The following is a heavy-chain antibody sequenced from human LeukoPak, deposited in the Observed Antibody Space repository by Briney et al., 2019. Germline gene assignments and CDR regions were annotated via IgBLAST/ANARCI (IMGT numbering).Heavy chain of an antibody. V-gene: IGHV3-23*01. Sequence: GGSLRLSCAASGFSFSRFAMSWVRQAPGKGLEWVSAISDSGGRINYADSVKGRFTISRDNSKNTLYLQMNSLRAEDTAVYYCAKKTWDSSAWYFFDYWGQGTLVTVSS. J-gene: IGHJ4*02. D-gene: IGHD3-22*01. CDR2: ISDSGGRI. CDR1: GFSFSRFA. CDR3: AKKTWDSSAWYFFDY.